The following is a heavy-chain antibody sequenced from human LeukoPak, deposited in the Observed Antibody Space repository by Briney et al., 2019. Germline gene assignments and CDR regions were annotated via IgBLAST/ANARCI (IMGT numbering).Heavy chain of an antibody. V-gene: IGHV1-69*13. D-gene: IGHD1-1*01. CDR1: GYTFTGYY. CDR2: IIPIFGTA. J-gene: IGHJ6*03. CDR3: ATRGTGTTFLPMDV. Sequence: ASVKVSCKASGYTFTGYYMHWVRQAPGQGLEWMGGIIPIFGTANYAQKFQGRVTITADESTSTAYMELSSLRSEDTAVYYCATRGTGTTFLPMDVWGKGTTVTVSS.